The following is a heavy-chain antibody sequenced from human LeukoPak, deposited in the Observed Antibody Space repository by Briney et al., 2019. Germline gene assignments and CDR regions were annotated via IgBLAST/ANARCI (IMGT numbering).Heavy chain of an antibody. J-gene: IGHJ3*02. CDR2: IYSGGST. CDR3: AREISRTGAFDI. CDR1: GFTVSSNY. V-gene: IGHV3-53*05. D-gene: IGHD3-3*02. Sequence: GGSLRLSCVVSGFTVSSNYMSWVRQAPGKGLEWVSVIYSGGSTYYADSVKGRFTISRDNSKNTLYLQMNSLRAEDTAVYYCAREISRTGAFDIWGQGTMVTVSS.